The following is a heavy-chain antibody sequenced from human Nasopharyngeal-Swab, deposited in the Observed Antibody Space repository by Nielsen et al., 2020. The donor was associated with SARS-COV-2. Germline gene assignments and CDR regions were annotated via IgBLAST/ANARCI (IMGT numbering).Heavy chain of an antibody. V-gene: IGHV7-4-1*02. Sequence: ASVKVSCKASGCTFTSYAMNWVRQAPGQGLEWMGWINTNTGNPTYAQGFTGRFVFSLDTSVSTAYLQISSLKAEDTAVYYCARARGQPHNYYYYGMDVWGQGTMVTVSS. CDR3: ARARGQPHNYYYYGMDV. CDR1: GCTFTSYA. J-gene: IGHJ6*02. CDR2: INTNTGNP.